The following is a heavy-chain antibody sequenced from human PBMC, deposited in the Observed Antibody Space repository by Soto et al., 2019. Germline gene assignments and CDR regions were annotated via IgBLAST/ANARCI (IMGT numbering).Heavy chain of an antibody. V-gene: IGHV1-69*12. CDR2: IIPIFGTA. CDR1: GGTFSSYA. CDR3: ARGVAAPPYYYYGMDV. J-gene: IGHJ6*02. Sequence: QVQLVQSGAEVKKPGSSVKVSCKASGGTFSSYAISWVRQAPGQGLEWMGGIIPIFGTANYAQKFQGRVTITADESTSTAYMELSGLRSEDTAVYYCARGVAAPPYYYYGMDVWGQGTTVTVSS. D-gene: IGHD2-15*01.